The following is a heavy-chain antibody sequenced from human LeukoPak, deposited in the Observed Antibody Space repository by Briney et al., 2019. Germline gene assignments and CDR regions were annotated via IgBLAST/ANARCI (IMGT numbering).Heavy chain of an antibody. D-gene: IGHD6-19*01. CDR1: GGSISGYY. Sequence: SETLSLTCTVSGGSISGYYWSWIRQPPGKGLEWIGYIYTSGSTNYNPSLKSQVTIALDTSKNQFSLKLSSVTAADTAVYYCARRGSSGWWYYFHYWGQGTLVTVSS. CDR2: IYTSGST. CDR3: ARRGSSGWWYYFHY. J-gene: IGHJ4*02. V-gene: IGHV4-4*09.